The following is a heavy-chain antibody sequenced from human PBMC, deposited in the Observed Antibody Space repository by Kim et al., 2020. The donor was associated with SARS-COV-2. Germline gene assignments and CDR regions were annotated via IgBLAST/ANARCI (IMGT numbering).Heavy chain of an antibody. CDR3: LGGFYFDY. D-gene: IGHD3-16*01. Sequence: GNGNTTYSQKFQRRVTFTTHTSASTAYMELSFLRSEDSAVYYCLGGFYFDYWGQGTLVTVSS. J-gene: IGHJ4*02. CDR2: GNGNT. V-gene: IGHV1-3*01.